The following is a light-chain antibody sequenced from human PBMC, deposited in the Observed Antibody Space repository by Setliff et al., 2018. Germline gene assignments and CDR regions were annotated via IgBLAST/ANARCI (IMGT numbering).Light chain of an antibody. CDR2: EVD. V-gene: IGLV2-11*01. J-gene: IGLJ3*02. Sequence: QSALTQPRSVSGSPGQSVTISCTGTSSDVGGYNYVPWYQQHPGKAPKLMIYEVDKRPSGVPDRFSGSKSGNTASLTISGLQTEDEVDYYCCSYAGSFTWVFGGGTK. CDR1: SSDVGGYNY. CDR3: CSYAGSFTWV.